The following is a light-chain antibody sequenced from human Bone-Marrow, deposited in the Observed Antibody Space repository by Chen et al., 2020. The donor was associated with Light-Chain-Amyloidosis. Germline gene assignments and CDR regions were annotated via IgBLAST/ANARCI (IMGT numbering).Light chain of an antibody. Sequence: AIRLTQPPSSLSASTGDRVTITCRASQGISSYLAWYQQKPGKAPKLLIYAASTLQSGVPSRFSGSGSGTDFTLTISCLQSEDFATYYCQQYYSYHPTFGQGTKVEIK. CDR2: AAS. CDR3: QQYYSYHPT. V-gene: IGKV1-8*01. CDR1: QGISSY. J-gene: IGKJ1*01.